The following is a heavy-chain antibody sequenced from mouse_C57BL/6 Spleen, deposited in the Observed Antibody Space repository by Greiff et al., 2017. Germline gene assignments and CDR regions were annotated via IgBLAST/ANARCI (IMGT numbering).Heavy chain of an antibody. CDR2: ISYDGSN. D-gene: IGHD1-1*01. V-gene: IGHV3-6*01. CDR1: GYSITSGYY. Sequence: EVKLQESGPGLVKPSQSLSLTCSVTGYSITSGYYWNWIRQFPGNKLEWMGYISYDGSNNYNPSLKNRISITRDTSKNQFFLKLNSVTTEDTATYYCARDPDYGYYAMDYWGQGTSVTVSS. J-gene: IGHJ4*01. CDR3: ARDPDYGYYAMDY.